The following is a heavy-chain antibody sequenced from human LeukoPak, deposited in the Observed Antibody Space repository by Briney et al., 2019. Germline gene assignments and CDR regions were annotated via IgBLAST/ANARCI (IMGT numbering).Heavy chain of an antibody. CDR3: ARAYSTNWYYYFDY. CDR1: GGSISSGSYY. D-gene: IGHD6-13*01. Sequence: SETLSLTCTVSGGSISSGSYYWSWIRQPAGKGLEWIGRIYTSGSTNYNPSLKSRVTISIDTSKNQFSLKLSSVTAADTAVYYCARAYSTNWYYYFDYWGQGTLVTVSS. V-gene: IGHV4-61*02. J-gene: IGHJ4*02. CDR2: IYTSGST.